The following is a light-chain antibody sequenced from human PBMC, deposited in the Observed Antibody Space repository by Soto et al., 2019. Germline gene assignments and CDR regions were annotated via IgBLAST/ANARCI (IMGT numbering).Light chain of an antibody. CDR1: QGVNNY. CDR2: AAS. V-gene: IGKV1-27*01. J-gene: IGKJ3*01. CDR3: QKYNSAPFT. Sequence: DIQMTQSPSPLSASVGDRVTITCRASQGVNNYLAWDQQKPGGVPKLLIYAASALRSGVPSRFSGSGSGTDFTLTITSLQAEDVATYYCQKYNSAPFTFGPGTTVDIK.